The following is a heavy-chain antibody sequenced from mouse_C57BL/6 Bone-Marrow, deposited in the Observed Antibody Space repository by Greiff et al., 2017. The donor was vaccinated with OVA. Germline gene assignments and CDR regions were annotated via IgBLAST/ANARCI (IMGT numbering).Heavy chain of an antibody. J-gene: IGHJ4*01. V-gene: IGHV3-6*01. CDR3: ARSAYYSNYDYYAMDY. CDR1: GYSITSGYY. Sequence: EVQLVESGPGLVKPSQSLSLTCSVTGYSITSGYYWNWIRQFPGNKLEWKGYISYDGSNNYNPSLKNRISITRDTSKNQFFLKLNSVTTEDTATYYCARSAYYSNYDYYAMDYWGQGTSVTVSS. CDR2: ISYDGSN. D-gene: IGHD2-5*01.